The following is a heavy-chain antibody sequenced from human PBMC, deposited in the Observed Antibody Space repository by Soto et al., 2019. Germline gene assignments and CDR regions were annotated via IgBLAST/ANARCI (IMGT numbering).Heavy chain of an antibody. CDR1: GFTFSSYG. D-gene: IGHD6-13*01. CDR2: IWYDGSNK. J-gene: IGHJ6*02. V-gene: IGHV3-33*01. Sequence: SGGSLRLSCAASGFTFSSYGMHWVRQAPGKGLEWVAVIWYDGSNKYYADSVKGRFTISRDNSKNTLYLQMNSLRAEDTAVYYCARVRQQLVYYYYGMDVWGQGTTVTVSS. CDR3: ARVRQQLVYYYYGMDV.